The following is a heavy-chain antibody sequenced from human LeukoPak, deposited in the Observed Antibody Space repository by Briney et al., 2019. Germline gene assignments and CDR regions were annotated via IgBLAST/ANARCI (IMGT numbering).Heavy chain of an antibody. J-gene: IGHJ4*02. D-gene: IGHD3-16*02. V-gene: IGHV4-34*01. CDR2: INHSGST. CDR3: ARDKAHYDYVWGSYRAPHFFDY. Sequence: SETLSLTCAVYGGSFSGYYWSWIRQPPGKGLEWIGEINHSGSTNYNPSLKSRVTISVDASKNQFSLKLSSVTAADTAVYYCARDKAHYDYVWGSYRAPHFFDYWGQGTLVTVSS. CDR1: GGSFSGYY.